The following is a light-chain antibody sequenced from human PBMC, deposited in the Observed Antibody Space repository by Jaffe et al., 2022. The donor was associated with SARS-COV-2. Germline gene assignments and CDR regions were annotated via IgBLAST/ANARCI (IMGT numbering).Light chain of an antibody. CDR3: QQYGSSYT. CDR1: QSVSSSY. CDR2: GAS. V-gene: IGKV3-20*01. Sequence: EIVLTQSPGTLSLSPGERATLSCRASQSVSSSYLGWYQQKPGQAPRLLIYGASNRATGIPDRFSGSGSGTDFTLTISRLEPEDFAVYYCQQYGSSYTFGQGTKLEIK. J-gene: IGKJ2*01.